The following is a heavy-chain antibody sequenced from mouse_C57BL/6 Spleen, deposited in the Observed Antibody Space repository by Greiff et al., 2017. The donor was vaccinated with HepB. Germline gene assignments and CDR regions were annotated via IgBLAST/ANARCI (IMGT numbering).Heavy chain of an antibody. J-gene: IGHJ3*01. CDR3: VCAAGTSWFAY. V-gene: IGHV1-50*01. D-gene: IGHD4-1*01. CDR2: IDPSDSYT. CDR1: GYTFTSYW. Sequence: QVQLQQPGAELVKPGASVKLSCKASGYTFTSYWMQWVKQRPGQGLEWIGEIDPSDSYTNYNQKFKGKATLTVDTSSSTAYMQLSSLTSEDSAVYYCVCAAGTSWFAYWGQGTLVTVSA.